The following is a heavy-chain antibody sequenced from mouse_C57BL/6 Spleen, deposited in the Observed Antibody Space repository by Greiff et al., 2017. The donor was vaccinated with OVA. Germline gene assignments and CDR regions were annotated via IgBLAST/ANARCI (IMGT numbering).Heavy chain of an antibody. V-gene: IGHV5-2*01. CDR1: EYEFPSHD. CDR2: INSDGGST. J-gene: IGHJ4*01. CDR3: ARQGSSGYGAMDY. Sequence: EVNVVESGGGLVQPGESLKLSCESNEYEFPSHDMSWVRKTPEKRLEWVAAINSDGGSTYYQANRERRVSTTREKTKKTLYLQMSSLGSEDTALYYCARQGSSGYGAMDYWGQGTSVTVSS. D-gene: IGHD3-2*02.